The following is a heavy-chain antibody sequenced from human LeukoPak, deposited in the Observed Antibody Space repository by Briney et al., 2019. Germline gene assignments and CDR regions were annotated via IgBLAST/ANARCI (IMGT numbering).Heavy chain of an antibody. V-gene: IGHV1-8*01. CDR2: MNPSSGNT. Sequence: ASVKVSCKASGYTFTSYDINWVRQATGQGLEWMGWMNPSSGNTGYAQKFQGRVTMTRNTSISTAYMELSSLRSEDTAVYYCARGGFVYYYGSGSYYTGLNWFDPWGQGTLVTVSS. J-gene: IGHJ5*02. CDR1: GYTFTSYD. CDR3: ARGGFVYYYGSGSYYTGLNWFDP. D-gene: IGHD3-10*01.